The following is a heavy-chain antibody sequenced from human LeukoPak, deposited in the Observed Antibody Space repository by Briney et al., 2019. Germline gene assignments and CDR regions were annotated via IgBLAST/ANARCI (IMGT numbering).Heavy chain of an antibody. Sequence: GGSLRLSCAASEFTFSNSAMNWVRQAPGKGLEWVSYITSSSSSIHYADSVKGRFTISRDNAKDSLYLQMNSLRDEDTAVYYCARDRGSYGAADYWGQGTLVTVSS. J-gene: IGHJ4*02. CDR1: EFTFSNSA. CDR3: ARDRGSYGAADY. V-gene: IGHV3-48*02. CDR2: ITSSSSSI. D-gene: IGHD1-26*01.